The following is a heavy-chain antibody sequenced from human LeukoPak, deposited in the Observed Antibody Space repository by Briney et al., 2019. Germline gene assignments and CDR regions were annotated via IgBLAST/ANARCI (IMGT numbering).Heavy chain of an antibody. CDR1: GGTFSSYA. J-gene: IGHJ4*02. D-gene: IGHD6-6*01. CDR3: ASLEGYSSSSFDY. CDR2: IIPIFGTA. Sequence: GASVKVSCKASGGTFSSYAISWVRQAPGQGLEWMGGIIPIFGTANYAQKFQGRVTITTDESTSTAYMELSSLRSEDTAVYYCASLEGYSSSSFDYWGQGTLVTVYS. V-gene: IGHV1-69*05.